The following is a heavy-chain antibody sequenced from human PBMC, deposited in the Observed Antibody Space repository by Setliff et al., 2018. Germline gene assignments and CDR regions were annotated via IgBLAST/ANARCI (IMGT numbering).Heavy chain of an antibody. CDR1: GYTFTSYG. Sequence: ASVKVSCKSSGYTFTSYGINWVRQAPGQGLEWMGWINAYAQKFQGRVTMTIDTLTSTAYMELRSLRSDDTAVYYCARGRDPAYYYDSGGYYWDYWGQGTLVTVSS. CDR2: INA. CDR3: ARGRDPAYYYDSGGYYWDY. D-gene: IGHD3-22*01. J-gene: IGHJ4*02. V-gene: IGHV1-18*01.